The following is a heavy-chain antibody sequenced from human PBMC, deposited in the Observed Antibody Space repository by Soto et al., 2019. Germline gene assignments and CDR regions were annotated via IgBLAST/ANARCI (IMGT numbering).Heavy chain of an antibody. Sequence: PSETLSLTCAVYGVSFSGYYWTWIRQPPGTGLEWIGEINHSGSTNYNPSLKSRVTISVDTSKNQFPLKLTSVTAADTAVYYCARDKITGLFDYWGQGTLVTSPQ. CDR3: ARDKITGLFDY. V-gene: IGHV4-34*01. CDR2: INHSGST. CDR1: GVSFSGYY. D-gene: IGHD2-8*02. J-gene: IGHJ4*02.